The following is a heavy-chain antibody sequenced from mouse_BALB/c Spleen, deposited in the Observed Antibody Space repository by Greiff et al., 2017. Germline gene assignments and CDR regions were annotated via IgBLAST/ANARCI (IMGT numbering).Heavy chain of an antibody. D-gene: IGHD2-1*01. CDR1: GFSLTSYG. CDR2: IWSDGST. Sequence: VQLQESGPDLVAPSQSLSITCTVSGFSLTSYGVHWVRQPPGKGLEWLVVIWSDGSTTYNSALKSRLSISKDNSKSQVFLKMNSLQTDDTAMYYCARHENYGNYFYAMDYWGQGTSVTVSS. J-gene: IGHJ4*01. V-gene: IGHV2-6-2*01. CDR3: ARHENYGNYFYAMDY.